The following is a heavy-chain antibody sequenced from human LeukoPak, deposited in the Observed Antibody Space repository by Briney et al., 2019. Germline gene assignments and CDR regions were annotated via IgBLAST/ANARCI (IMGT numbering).Heavy chain of an antibody. D-gene: IGHD3-22*01. V-gene: IGHV4-34*01. CDR2: INHSGST. J-gene: IGHJ5*02. Sequence: SETLYITSAVDGGSFSAYYWSWIRQPPGNGLEWIGEINHSGSTNYNPSLKSRVTISVDTSKNQFSLKLSSVTAADTAVYYCARLTMIVVVDWFDPWGQGTLVTVSS. CDR1: GGSFSAYY. CDR3: ARLTMIVVVDWFDP.